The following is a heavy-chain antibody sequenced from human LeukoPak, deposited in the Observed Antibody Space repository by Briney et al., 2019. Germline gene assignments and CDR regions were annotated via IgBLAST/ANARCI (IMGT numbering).Heavy chain of an antibody. CDR2: ISSSSYI. CDR3: ARYINLSSGWYFDY. V-gene: IGHV3-21*01. J-gene: IGHJ4*02. D-gene: IGHD6-19*01. CDR1: GFTFSSYS. Sequence: PGGSLRLSCAASGFTFSSYSMNWVRQAPGKGLEWVSSISSSSYIYYADSVKGRFTISRDNAKNSLYLQMNSLRAEDTAVYYCARYINLSSGWYFDYWGQGTLVTVSS.